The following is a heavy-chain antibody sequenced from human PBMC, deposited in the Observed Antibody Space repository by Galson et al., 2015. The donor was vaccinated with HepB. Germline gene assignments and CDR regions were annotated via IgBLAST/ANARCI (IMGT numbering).Heavy chain of an antibody. CDR3: ARHYVHDAFDI. Sequence: ETLSLTCTVSGGSVSTFYWSWIRQPPGKTLEWIGYISYTGNTNSNNPSLKSRVTISVDTSKNQLSLKLSSVTAADTARYYCARHYVHDAFDIWGQGTMVTVSS. CDR2: ISYTGNT. V-gene: IGHV4-59*02. CDR1: GGSVSTFY. J-gene: IGHJ3*02. D-gene: IGHD2/OR15-2a*01.